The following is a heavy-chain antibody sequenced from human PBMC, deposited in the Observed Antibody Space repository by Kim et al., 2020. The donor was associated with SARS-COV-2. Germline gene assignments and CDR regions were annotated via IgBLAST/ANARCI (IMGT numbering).Heavy chain of an antibody. D-gene: IGHD3-9*01. V-gene: IGHV4-61*01. CDR3: ARATEPYFGRRLFDL. CDR1: GGSISSGNFY. Sequence: SETLSLTCSVSGGSISSGNFYWNWVRQSPGVGLQWIAYISSVGSTKYSPSLKSRATISTESSKNEFSLKLDSVTAADTAVYYCARATEPYFGRRLFDLWGRGMLVGVSS. J-gene: IGHJ2*01. CDR2: ISSVGST.